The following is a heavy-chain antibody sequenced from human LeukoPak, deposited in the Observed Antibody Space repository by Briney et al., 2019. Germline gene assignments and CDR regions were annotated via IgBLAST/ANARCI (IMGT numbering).Heavy chain of an antibody. J-gene: IGHJ4*02. D-gene: IGHD3-22*01. CDR3: ARDWSPYDSSGYPCL. Sequence: PGGSLRLSCAASGFTFSSYGMHWVRQAPGKGLEWVAVIWYDGSNKYYADSVKGRFTISRDNSKNTLYLQMNSLRVEDTAVYYCARDWSPYDSSGYPCLWGQGTLVTVSS. CDR2: IWYDGSNK. V-gene: IGHV3-33*01. CDR1: GFTFSSYG.